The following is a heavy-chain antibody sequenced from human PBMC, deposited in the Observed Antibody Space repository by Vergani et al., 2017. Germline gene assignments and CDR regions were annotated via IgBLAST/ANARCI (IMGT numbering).Heavy chain of an antibody. CDR2: ISGSGGST. V-gene: IGHV3-23*01. J-gene: IGHJ5*02. CDR3: ANGGSSWYPPNQWFDP. Sequence: EVQLLESGGGLVQPGGSLRLSCAASGFTFSSYAMSWVRQAPGKGLEWVSAISGSGGSTYYADSVKGRFTISRDNSKNKLYLQMNSLRAEDTAVYYCANGGSSWYPPNQWFDPWGQGTLVTVSS. CDR1: GFTFSSYA. D-gene: IGHD6-13*01.